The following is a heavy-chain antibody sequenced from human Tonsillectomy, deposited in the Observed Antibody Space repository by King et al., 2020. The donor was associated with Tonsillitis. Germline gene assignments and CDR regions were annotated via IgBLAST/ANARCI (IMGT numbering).Heavy chain of an antibody. J-gene: IGHJ2*01. CDR1: GFTFSSYS. CDR3: SRVARGDPGWYFDL. CDR2: ISRSSSYI. D-gene: IGHD2-21*01. V-gene: IGHV3-21*01. Sequence: QLVQSGGGLVKTGGSLRLSCADSGFTFSSYSMNWVRQAPGKGLEWVSSISRSSSYIYYADSVKGRFTISRDNAKNSLYLQMNSLRAENTAVYYCSRVARGDPGWYFDLWGRGTLVTVSS.